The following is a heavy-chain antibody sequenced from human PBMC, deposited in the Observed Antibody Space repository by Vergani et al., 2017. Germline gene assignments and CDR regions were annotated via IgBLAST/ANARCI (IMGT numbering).Heavy chain of an antibody. CDR2: INHSGST. CDR1: GGSFSGYY. V-gene: IGHV4-34*01. Sequence: QVQLQQWGAGLLKPSETLSLTCAVYGGSFSGYYWSWIRQPPGKGLEWIGEINHSGSTNYNPSLKSRVTISVDTSKNQFSLKLSSVTAADTAVYYCARGRSRAPYYYYMDVWGKGP. J-gene: IGHJ6*03. CDR3: ARGRSRAPYYYYMDV.